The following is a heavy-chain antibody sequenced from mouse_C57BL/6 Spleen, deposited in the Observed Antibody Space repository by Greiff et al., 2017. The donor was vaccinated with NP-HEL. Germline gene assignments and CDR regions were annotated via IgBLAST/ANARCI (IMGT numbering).Heavy chain of an antibody. CDR3: ARLGITTVVGYAMDY. J-gene: IGHJ4*01. Sequence: VQLQQSGAELAKPGASVKLSCKASGYTFTSYWMHWVKQRPGQGLEWIGYINPSSGYTKYNQKFKDKATFTADKSSSTAYMQLSSLTYEDSAVYYCARLGITTVVGYAMDYWGQGTSVTVSS. V-gene: IGHV1-7*01. CDR2: INPSSGYT. D-gene: IGHD1-1*01. CDR1: GYTFTSYW.